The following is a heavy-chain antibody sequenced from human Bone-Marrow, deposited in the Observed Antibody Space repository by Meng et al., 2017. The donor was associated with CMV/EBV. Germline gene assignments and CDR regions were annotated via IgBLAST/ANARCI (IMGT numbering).Heavy chain of an antibody. CDR3: ARGVVVPAVAFAFDI. CDR1: GLTVSSNY. D-gene: IGHD2-2*01. Sequence: GGSLRLSCAASGLTVSSNYMSWVRQAPGKGLEWVSVIYSGGTTYYADSVKGRFTISRDTSKNTLYLQMNSLRAEDTAVYYCARGVVVPAVAFAFDIWGQGTMVTVSS. CDR2: IYSGGTT. V-gene: IGHV3-53*01. J-gene: IGHJ3*02.